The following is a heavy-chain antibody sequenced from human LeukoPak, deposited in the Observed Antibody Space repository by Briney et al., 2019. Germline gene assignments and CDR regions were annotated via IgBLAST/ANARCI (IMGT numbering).Heavy chain of an antibody. Sequence: GESLKISCKGSGYRFGNYWIGWVRQMPGKGLEWMGIIYPGDSDTRYSPSFQGQVTFSADNSIGTAYLQWSSLKASDTAMYYCATSRIMATISPFDYWGQGTLVTVSS. J-gene: IGHJ4*02. D-gene: IGHD5-24*01. CDR1: GYRFGNYW. CDR2: IYPGDSDT. CDR3: ATSRIMATISPFDY. V-gene: IGHV5-51*01.